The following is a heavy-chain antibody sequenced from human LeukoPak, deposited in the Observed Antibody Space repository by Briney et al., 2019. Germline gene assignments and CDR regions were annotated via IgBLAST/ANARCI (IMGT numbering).Heavy chain of an antibody. J-gene: IGHJ4*02. D-gene: IGHD3-16*01. CDR2: INHSGST. Sequence: SETLSLTCAVYGGSFSGYYWSWIRQSPGKGLEWIGEINHSGSTNYNPSLKSRVTISVDTSKNQFSLKLSSVTAADTAVYYCARIWGSTYPRLDYWGQGTLVTVSS. CDR1: GGSFSGYY. V-gene: IGHV4-34*01. CDR3: ARIWGSTYPRLDY.